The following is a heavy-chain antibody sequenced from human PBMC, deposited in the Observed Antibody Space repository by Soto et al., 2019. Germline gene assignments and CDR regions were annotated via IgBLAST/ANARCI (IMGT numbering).Heavy chain of an antibody. CDR2: LSGSGGST. CDR1: GFTFSNYA. Sequence: EVQLLESGGGLVQPGGSLRLSCAASGFTFSNYAMTWVRQAPGKGLEWVSGLSGSGGSTYYADSVKGRFTISRDHSTNTMYLQMNSLTADDTAVYYCAKDLSTFDYWGQGTLVTVSS. J-gene: IGHJ4*02. CDR3: AKDLSTFDY. V-gene: IGHV3-23*01.